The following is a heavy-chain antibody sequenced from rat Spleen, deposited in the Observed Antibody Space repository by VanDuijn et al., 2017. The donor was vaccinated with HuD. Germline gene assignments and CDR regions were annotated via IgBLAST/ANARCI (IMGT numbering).Heavy chain of an antibody. CDR2: ISPSGGST. D-gene: IGHD1-9*01. Sequence: EVQLVESGGGLVQPGRSLKLSCAASGFTFSNYDMAWVRQAPTKGLEWVASISPSGGSTYYRDSVKGRFTVSRDNAKSTLYLQMDSLRSEDTATYYCARHLGRYYGYNRPGLDYWGQGVMVTVSS. CDR3: ARHLGRYYGYNRPGLDY. J-gene: IGHJ2*01. CDR1: GFTFSNYD. V-gene: IGHV5-25*01.